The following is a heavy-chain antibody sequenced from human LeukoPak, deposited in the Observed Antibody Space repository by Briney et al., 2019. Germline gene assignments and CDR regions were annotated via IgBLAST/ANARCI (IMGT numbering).Heavy chain of an antibody. V-gene: IGHV3-23*01. D-gene: IGHD3-9*01. CDR2: ISGSCYGT. CDR3: ATNGTGDYYVDY. Sequence: AGSLRLSCAASGFTFSSYAMSWVRQAPGKGLQWVSGISGSCYGTSYADSVKGRFTISRDNSKNTLYLQVNSLRAEDTAVYYCATNGTGDYYVDYWGQGTLVTVSS. CDR1: GFTFSSYA. J-gene: IGHJ4*02.